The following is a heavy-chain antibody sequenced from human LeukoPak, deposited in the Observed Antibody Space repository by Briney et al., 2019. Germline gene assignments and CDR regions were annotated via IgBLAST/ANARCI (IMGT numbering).Heavy chain of an antibody. V-gene: IGHV3-23*01. CDR1: RFTFSSYS. J-gene: IGHJ4*02. D-gene: IGHD6-13*01. CDR2: IIGSGGYP. Sequence: GGSLRLSCAASRFTFSSYSMSWVRQAPGKGLEWVSGIIGSGGYPYYADSVKGRVTISRDNSKNTLYLQMNSLRAEDTAVYYCAKGGSSWSEIDYWGQGTLVTVSS. CDR3: AKGGSSWSEIDY.